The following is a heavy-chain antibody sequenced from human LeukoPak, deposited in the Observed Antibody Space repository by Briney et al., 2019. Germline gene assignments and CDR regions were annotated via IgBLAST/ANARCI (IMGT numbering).Heavy chain of an antibody. J-gene: IGHJ4*02. V-gene: IGHV3-23*01. CDR2: ISGGGDST. CDR3: AKDHDCSDSGII. D-gene: IGHD4-11*01. Sequence: GGSLRLSCAASGFIFSNYAMSWVRQAPGKGPEWVSGISGGGDSTYYADSVKGRFTISRDNSKNTLYLQMNSLRVEDTAVYYCAKDHDCSDSGIIWGQGALVTVSS. CDR1: GFIFSNYA.